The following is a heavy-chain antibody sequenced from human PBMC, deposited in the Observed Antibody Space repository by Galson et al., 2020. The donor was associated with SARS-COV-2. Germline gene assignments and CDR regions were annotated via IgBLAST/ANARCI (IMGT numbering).Heavy chain of an antibody. CDR1: GYTLTELS. CDR2: FDPEDGET. J-gene: IGHJ5*02. Sequence: ASVKVSCKVSGYTLTELSMHWVRQAPGKGLEWMGGFDPEDGETIYAQKFQGRVTMTEDTSTDTAYMELSSLRSEDTAVYYCATASVAGVYIWFDPWGQGTLVTVSS. V-gene: IGHV1-24*01. D-gene: IGHD6-19*01. CDR3: ATASVAGVYIWFDP.